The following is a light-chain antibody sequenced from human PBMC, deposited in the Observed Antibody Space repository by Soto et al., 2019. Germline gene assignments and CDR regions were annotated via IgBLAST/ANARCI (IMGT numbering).Light chain of an antibody. V-gene: IGLV2-14*01. CDR2: EVS. CDR1: SSDVGTYNH. CDR3: CSYTTSSTLV. J-gene: IGLJ1*01. Sequence: QSVLTQPAAMSGSPGQSITISSTGTSSDVGTYNHVSWYQQHPGKAPQLIIYEVSNRPSGLSNRFSASKSGNTASLTISGLQAEDEADYYCCSYTTSSTLVFGTGTKVTVL.